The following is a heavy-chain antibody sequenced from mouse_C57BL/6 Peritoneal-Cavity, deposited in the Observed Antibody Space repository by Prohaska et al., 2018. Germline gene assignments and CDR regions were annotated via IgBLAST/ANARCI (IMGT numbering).Heavy chain of an antibody. CDR1: GYAFTNYL. D-gene: IGHD4-1*02. CDR3: ARSQLGPGAWFAY. V-gene: IGHV1-54*01. CDR2: INPGSGGT. J-gene: IGHJ3*01. Sequence: QVQLQQSGAELVRPGTSVKVSCKASGYAFTNYLIEWVKQRPGQGLEWIGVINPGSGGTNYNEKFKGKATLTADKSSSTAYMQLSSLTSEDSAVYYCARSQLGPGAWFAYWGQGTLVTVSA.